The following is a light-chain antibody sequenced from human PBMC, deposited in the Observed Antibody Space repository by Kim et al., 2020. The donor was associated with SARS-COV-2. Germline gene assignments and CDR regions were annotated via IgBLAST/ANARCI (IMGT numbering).Light chain of an antibody. J-gene: IGLJ3*02. V-gene: IGLV6-57*01. Sequence: GKAVIFSCPRSSGSMVSDFVQWFQQRPGSSPTTVIYGDHKRPSGVPDRFSGSVDSSSNSASLTISGVRAEDEADCYCQSYDDNIWVFGGGTKLTVL. CDR2: GDH. CDR3: QSYDDNIWV. CDR1: SGSMVSDF.